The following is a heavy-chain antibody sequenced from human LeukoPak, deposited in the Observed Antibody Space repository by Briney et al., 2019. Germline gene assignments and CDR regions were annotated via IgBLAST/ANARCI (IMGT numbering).Heavy chain of an antibody. CDR2: IYSGGST. J-gene: IGHJ6*02. CDR3: ARSPQYYYDSSGYPVSGYYYGMDV. Sequence: GRSLRLSCAASGFTFSSYAMHWVRQAPGKGLEWVSVIYSGGSTYYADSVKGRFTISRDNSKNTLYLQVNSLRAEDTAVYYCARSPQYYYDSSGYPVSGYYYGMDVWGQGTTVTVSS. CDR1: GFTFSSYA. V-gene: IGHV3-66*02. D-gene: IGHD3-22*01.